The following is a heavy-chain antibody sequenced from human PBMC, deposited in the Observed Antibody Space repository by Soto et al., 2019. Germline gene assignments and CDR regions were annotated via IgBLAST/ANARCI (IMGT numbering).Heavy chain of an antibody. CDR1: GYTFVNYA. J-gene: IGHJ5*02. Sequence: GGSLRLSCAASGYTFVNYAMNLVRQTPGKGLEWVSSISGSGGHIYYTGSVKGRFIISRDNSKNTLYLQMNSLRAEDTAVYYCAKGDNFDFGGTLYCFYPWGQGAQVTVSS. D-gene: IGHD3-16*01. CDR3: AKGDNFDFGGTLYCFYP. CDR2: ISGSGGHI. V-gene: IGHV3-23*01.